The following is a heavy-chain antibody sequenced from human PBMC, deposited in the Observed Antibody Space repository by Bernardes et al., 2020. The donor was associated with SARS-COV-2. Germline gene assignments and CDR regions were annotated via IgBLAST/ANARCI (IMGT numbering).Heavy chain of an antibody. CDR3: ATDQGSSWYWYFDL. Sequence: SVKVSCKVSGYTLTELSMHWVRQAPGKGLEWMGGFDPEDGETIYAQKFQGRVTMTEDTSTDTAYMELSSLRSEDTAVYYCATDQGSSWYWYFDLWGRGTLVTVSS. CDR1: GYTLTELS. V-gene: IGHV1-24*01. CDR2: FDPEDGET. J-gene: IGHJ2*01. D-gene: IGHD6-13*01.